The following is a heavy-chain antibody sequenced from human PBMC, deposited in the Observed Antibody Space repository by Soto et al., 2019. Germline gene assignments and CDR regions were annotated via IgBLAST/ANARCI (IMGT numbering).Heavy chain of an antibody. Sequence: ASVKGSCKASGYTFTSYGISWVRQAPGQGLEWMGWISAYNGNTKYAQKLQGRGTMTTDTSTGTAYMERRSLRSDDTAVFYCARVSDMVVVVAPYNWFDPGGQGTLVTGSS. CDR3: ARVSDMVVVVAPYNWFDP. D-gene: IGHD2-15*01. CDR2: ISAYNGNT. J-gene: IGHJ5*02. CDR1: GYTFTSYG. V-gene: IGHV1-18*01.